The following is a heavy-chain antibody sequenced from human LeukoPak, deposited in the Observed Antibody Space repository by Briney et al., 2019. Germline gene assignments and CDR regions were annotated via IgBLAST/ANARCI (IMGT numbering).Heavy chain of an antibody. CDR1: GFTFSSYG. V-gene: IGHV3-33*08. Sequence: GGSLRLSCAASGFTFSSYGMHWIRQAPGKGLEWVALIWYDGSNKYYADSVKGRLTISRDNSKNTLYLQMNSLRAEDTAVYYCAREGPRGNSQFDYWGQGTLVTVSS. CDR2: IWYDGSNK. CDR3: AREGPRGNSQFDY. D-gene: IGHD2/OR15-2a*01. J-gene: IGHJ4*02.